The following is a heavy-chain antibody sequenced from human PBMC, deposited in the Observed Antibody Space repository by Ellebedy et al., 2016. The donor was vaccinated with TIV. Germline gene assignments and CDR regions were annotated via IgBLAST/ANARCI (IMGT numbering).Heavy chain of an antibody. D-gene: IGHD6-19*01. V-gene: IGHV3-53*01. J-gene: IGHJ6*02. CDR2: IYTNGDT. CDR1: GFTVGSKY. Sequence: PGGSLRLSCAASGFTVGSKYMTRVRQAPGKGLEWVSIIYTNGDTYYADSVKGRFTISRDNSKNTLFLQMNSLSAEDTAVYFCARDSEQWLVPVGYAMDVWGQGTTVIVSS. CDR3: ARDSEQWLVPVGYAMDV.